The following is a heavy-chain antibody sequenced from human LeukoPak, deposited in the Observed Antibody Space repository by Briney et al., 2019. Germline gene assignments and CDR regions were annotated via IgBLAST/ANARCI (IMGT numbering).Heavy chain of an antibody. CDR3: ARLLGMVTTCDI. V-gene: IGHV3-7*04. D-gene: IGHD5-24*01. CDR1: GFTFSSHW. Sequence: GGSLRLSCAASGFTFSSHWMSWVRQAPGKGLQWVASIKQDGSEIHYVDSVRGRFTISRDNAENSLYLQMNSLRAEDTAVYYCARLLGMVTTCDIWGQGTMVTVSS. CDR2: IKQDGSEI. J-gene: IGHJ3*02.